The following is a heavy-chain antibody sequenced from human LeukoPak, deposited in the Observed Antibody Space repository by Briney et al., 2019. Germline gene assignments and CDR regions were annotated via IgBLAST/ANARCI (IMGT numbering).Heavy chain of an antibody. CDR1: GYTFTGYY. D-gene: IGHD1-26*01. J-gene: IGHJ4*02. V-gene: IGHV1-2*04. CDR3: ARAKYSGSYYLFDY. CDR2: INPNSGGT. Sequence: ASVKVSCKASGYTFTGYYMHWVRQAPGQGLEWMGCINPNSGGTNYAQKFQGWVTMTRDTSISTAYMELSRLRSDDTAVYYCARAKYSGSYYLFDYWGQGTLVTVSS.